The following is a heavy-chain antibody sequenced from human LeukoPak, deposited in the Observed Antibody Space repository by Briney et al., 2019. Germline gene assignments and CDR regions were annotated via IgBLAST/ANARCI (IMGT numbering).Heavy chain of an antibody. D-gene: IGHD2-8*02. CDR3: ARDGGGVSSWVSH. V-gene: IGHV5-10-1*01. J-gene: IGHJ4*02. CDR1: GYSFSSYS. CDR2: IDPGDSFT. Sequence: GESLKISCKGSGYSFSSYSISWVRQIPGKGLEWTGRIDPGDSFTKYRPSLEGRVTISADKSLSTVYLQWSSLKASDTAIYYCARDGGGVSSWVSHWGQGTLVTVSS.